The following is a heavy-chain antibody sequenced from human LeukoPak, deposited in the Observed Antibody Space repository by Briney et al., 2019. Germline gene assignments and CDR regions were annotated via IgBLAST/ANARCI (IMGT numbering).Heavy chain of an antibody. Sequence: ASVKVSCKASGYTLTSYDINWVRQATGQGLEWMGWMNPNSGNTGYAQKFQGRVTITKNTSISTAYMELSSLKSEDTAVYYCARGRRGWGYSYYYYYMDVWTKGTTVTVSS. D-gene: IGHD6-19*01. CDR3: ARGRRGWGYSYYYYYMDV. CDR2: MNPNSGNT. J-gene: IGHJ6*03. V-gene: IGHV1-8*01. CDR1: GYTLTSYD.